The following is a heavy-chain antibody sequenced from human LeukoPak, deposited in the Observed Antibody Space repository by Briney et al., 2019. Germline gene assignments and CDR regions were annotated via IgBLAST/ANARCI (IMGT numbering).Heavy chain of an antibody. J-gene: IGHJ4*02. V-gene: IGHV4-59*01. CDR2: VFYRGST. Sequence: KASETLSLTCTVSGGSISSNHWSWIRQPPGKGLEWIGYVFYRGSTNYNPSLKSRVTISVDTPKNQFSLKLSSVTAADTAMYYCARFRYDGSGYYYVFDYWGQGTLVTVSS. CDR3: ARFRYDGSGYYYVFDY. CDR1: GGSISSNH. D-gene: IGHD3-22*01.